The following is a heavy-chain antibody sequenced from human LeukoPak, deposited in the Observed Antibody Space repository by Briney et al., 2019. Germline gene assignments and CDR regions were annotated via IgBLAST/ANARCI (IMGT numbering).Heavy chain of an antibody. CDR2: IYYSGST. CDR1: GGSISSSSYY. D-gene: IGHD3-9*01. J-gene: IGHJ3*02. CDR3: ARVLNYDILTGYYKGDAFDI. V-gene: IGHV4-39*07. Sequence: SETLSLTCTVSGGSISSSSYYWGWIRQPPGKGLEWIGSIYYSGSTYYNPSLKSRVTISVDTSKNQFSLKLSSVTAADTAVYYCARVLNYDILTGYYKGDAFDIWGQGTMVTVSS.